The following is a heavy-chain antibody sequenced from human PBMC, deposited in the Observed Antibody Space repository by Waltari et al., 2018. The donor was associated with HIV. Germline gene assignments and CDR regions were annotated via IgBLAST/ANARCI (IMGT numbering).Heavy chain of an antibody. V-gene: IGHV3-30-3*01. Sequence: QVQLVESGGGVVQPGRSLRLSCAASGFTFSSYAMHWVRQAPGKGLEWVAVISYDGSNKYYADSVKGRFTISRDNSKNTLYLQMNSLRAEDTAVYYCAREGAGNWFDPWGQGTLVTVSS. CDR2: ISYDGSNK. CDR1: GFTFSSYA. CDR3: AREGAGNWFDP. J-gene: IGHJ5*02.